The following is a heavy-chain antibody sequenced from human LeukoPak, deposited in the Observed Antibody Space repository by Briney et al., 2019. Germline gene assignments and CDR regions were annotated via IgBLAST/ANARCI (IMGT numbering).Heavy chain of an antibody. CDR3: ASHVGSRPFAFDY. V-gene: IGHV3-33*01. Sequence: GRSLRLSCAASGFTFSSYGMHWVRQAPGKGLEWVAVIWYDGSIKFYVDSVKGRFTISRDNSKNTLYLQMNSLRAEDTAVYYCASHVGSRPFAFDYWGQGTLVTVSS. CDR2: IWYDGSIK. J-gene: IGHJ4*02. D-gene: IGHD6-6*01. CDR1: GFTFSSYG.